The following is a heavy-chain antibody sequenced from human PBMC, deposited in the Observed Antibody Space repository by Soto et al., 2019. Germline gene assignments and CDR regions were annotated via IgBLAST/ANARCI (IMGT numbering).Heavy chain of an antibody. D-gene: IGHD6-6*01. CDR3: ARLGGVAARTFDY. CDR1: GGSINYFY. J-gene: IGHJ4*02. CDR2: IYYSGST. V-gene: IGHV4-59*01. Sequence: SETLSLTCTVSGGSINYFYWSWIRQPPGKGLEWMGYIYYSGSTDYNPSLKSRVTISVDPSKTQFSLNLRSVNTADTAVYYCARLGGVAARTFDYWGQGTLVTVS.